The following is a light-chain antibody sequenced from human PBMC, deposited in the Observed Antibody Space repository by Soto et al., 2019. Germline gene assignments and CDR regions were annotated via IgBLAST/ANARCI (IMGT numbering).Light chain of an antibody. CDR2: KVS. J-gene: IGKJ2*01. CDR1: QTLGDSDANTF. V-gene: IGKV2-30*01. Sequence: DVVMTQSPLSLPVTLGQPASISCRSTQTLGDSDANTFLNWFQQRPGQSPRRLIYKVSNRDSGVPDRFSGSGSGTDFTLKISRVEAEDVGVYYCMQGTHWPPMYTFGQGTKLEIK. CDR3: MQGTHWPPMYT.